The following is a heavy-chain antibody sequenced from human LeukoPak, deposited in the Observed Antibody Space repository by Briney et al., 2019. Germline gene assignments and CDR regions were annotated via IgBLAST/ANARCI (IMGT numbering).Heavy chain of an antibody. CDR3: ARRTTGGYTYLDN. Sequence: PSETLPLTCTVSGGSIISGRYYWSGMRQPAGKGLEWSGRIYTSGSTNYNPSLKSRVTISVDPCQNQFFLKLQSVSAADTAVYYCARRTTGGYTYLDNWGQGTLVTVSS. V-gene: IGHV4-61*02. J-gene: IGHJ4*02. D-gene: IGHD5-18*01. CDR1: GGSIISGRYY. CDR2: IYTSGST.